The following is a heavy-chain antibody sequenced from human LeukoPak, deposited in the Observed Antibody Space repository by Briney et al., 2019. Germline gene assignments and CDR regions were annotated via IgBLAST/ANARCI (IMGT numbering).Heavy chain of an antibody. V-gene: IGHV3-20*04. CDR3: ARAPGYGAAYYFDY. D-gene: IGHD1-1*01. Sequence: PGGSLRLSCAASGFTFDDYGMSWVRQAPGKGLEWVSGINWNGGSTGYADSVKGRFTISRDNAKNTLYLQMNSLRAEDTAVYYCARAPGYGAAYYFDYWGRGTLVTVSS. CDR1: GFTFDDYG. J-gene: IGHJ4*02. CDR2: INWNGGST.